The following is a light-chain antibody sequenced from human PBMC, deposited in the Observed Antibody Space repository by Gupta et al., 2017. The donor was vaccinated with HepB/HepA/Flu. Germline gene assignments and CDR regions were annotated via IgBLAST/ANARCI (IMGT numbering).Light chain of an antibody. J-gene: IGKJ2*02. CDR2: LGS. CDR1: QSLVKSNGYNY. V-gene: IGKV2-28*01. Sequence: IVMTQSPLSLPVTPGESASISCRSSQSLVKSNGYNYLDWYLQKPGQSPQLLIYLGSNRASGVPDRFSGSGSGADFTLKISRVEADDVGVYYCRQALQSPRTFGQGTKLEIK. CDR3: RQALQSPRT.